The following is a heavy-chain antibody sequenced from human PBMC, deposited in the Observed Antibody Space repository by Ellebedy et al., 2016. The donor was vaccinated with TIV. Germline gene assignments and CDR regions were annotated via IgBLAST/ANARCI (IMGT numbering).Heavy chain of an antibody. CDR2: IYQDGGEK. D-gene: IGHD4-17*01. V-gene: IGHV3-7*01. CDR1: GFTFRSYW. Sequence: PGGSLRLSCAASGFTFRSYWMTWVRQAKGKGLEWVANIYQDGGEKYYVDSVEGRFTISRDNAKNELYLQMKSLRVEDTAVYYCARRGSYGDYAVHVNNWFDSWGQGTPVAVSP. CDR3: ARRGSYGDYAVHVNNWFDS. J-gene: IGHJ5*01.